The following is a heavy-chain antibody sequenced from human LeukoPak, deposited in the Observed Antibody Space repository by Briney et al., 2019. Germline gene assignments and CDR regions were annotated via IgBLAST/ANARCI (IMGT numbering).Heavy chain of an antibody. V-gene: IGHV4-4*07. CDR2: VHNRGIT. J-gene: IGHJ6*03. CDR1: DGSIGSHY. Sequence: SETLSLTCTVSDGSIGSHYWSWIRQPAGRGLEWIGRVHNRGITNYNPSLQGRVTMSVDTSKSQSSLRLTSVTVADTAVYFCARDAPPYYYYMDVWGKGTPVTGSS. CDR3: ARDAPPYYYYMDV.